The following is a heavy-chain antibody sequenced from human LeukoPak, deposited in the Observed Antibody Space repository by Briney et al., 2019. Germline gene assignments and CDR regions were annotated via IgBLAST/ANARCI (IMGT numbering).Heavy chain of an antibody. D-gene: IGHD3-16*01. J-gene: IGHJ4*02. CDR2: ISGSGGST. V-gene: IGHV3-23*01. Sequence: RPGGSLRLSCAASGFTFSSYAMSWVRQAPGKGLEWVSAISGSGGSTYYADSVKGRFTISRDNAKNSLYLQMNSLRAEDTAVYYCARDGWGISPRSFDYWGQGTLVTVSS. CDR1: GFTFSSYA. CDR3: ARDGWGISPRSFDY.